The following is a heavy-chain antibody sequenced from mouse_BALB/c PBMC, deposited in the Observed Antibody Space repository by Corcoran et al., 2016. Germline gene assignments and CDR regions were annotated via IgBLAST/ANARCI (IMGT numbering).Heavy chain of an antibody. Sequence: QIQLVQSGPELKKPGETVKISCKASGYTFTNYGMNWVKQAPGKGLKWMGWINTYTGEPTYADDFKGRFAFSLETSASTAYLQINNLKNEDMATYFWARGGGWGVYFDYWGQGTTLTVSS. V-gene: IGHV9-1*02. CDR2: INTYTGEP. D-gene: IGHD3-3*01. J-gene: IGHJ2*01. CDR1: GYTFTNYG. CDR3: ARGGGWGVYFDY.